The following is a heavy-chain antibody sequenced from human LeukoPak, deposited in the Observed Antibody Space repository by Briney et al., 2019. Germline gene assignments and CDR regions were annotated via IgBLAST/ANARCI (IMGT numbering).Heavy chain of an antibody. V-gene: IGHV4-39*01. CDR1: GGSISSSNW. CDR3: ARHYYGSGINWFDP. J-gene: IGHJ5*02. CDR2: IYNSGST. Sequence: VKPSGTLSFTCAVSGGSISSSNWWSWIRQPPGKGLEWIGSIYNSGSTYYNPSLKSRVTISVDTSKNQFSLNLYSVTAADTAVYYCARHYYGSGINWFDPWGQGTLVSVSS. D-gene: IGHD3-10*01.